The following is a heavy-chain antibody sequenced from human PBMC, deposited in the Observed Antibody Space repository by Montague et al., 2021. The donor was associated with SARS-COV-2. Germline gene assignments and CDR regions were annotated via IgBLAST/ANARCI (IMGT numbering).Heavy chain of an antibody. V-gene: IGHV6-1*01. CDR3: VRDTGSAQAGFDA. D-gene: IGHD4-17*01. Sequence: CAISGDSVWSYTAAWNCIRQSPSDGLEWLGRTNYRSKWTSDYATSAEGRISIDPDTSKNQFFLHLRSVTPEDTGVYYCVRDTGSAQAGFDAWGQGTLVTVSS. CDR2: TNYRSKWTS. CDR1: GDSVWSYTAA. J-gene: IGHJ4*02.